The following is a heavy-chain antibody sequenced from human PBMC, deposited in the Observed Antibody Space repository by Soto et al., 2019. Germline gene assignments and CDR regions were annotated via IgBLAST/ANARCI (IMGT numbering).Heavy chain of an antibody. J-gene: IGHJ4*02. CDR2: ISGSGGST. Sequence: PGGSLRLSCAASGFTLSSYAMSWVRQAPGKGLEWVSAISGSGGSTYYADSVKGRFTISRDNSKNTLYLQMNSLRAEDTAVYYCAKDSTDLSLGFFDYWGQGTLVTVSS. V-gene: IGHV3-23*01. D-gene: IGHD2-2*01. CDR1: GFTLSSYA. CDR3: AKDSTDLSLGFFDY.